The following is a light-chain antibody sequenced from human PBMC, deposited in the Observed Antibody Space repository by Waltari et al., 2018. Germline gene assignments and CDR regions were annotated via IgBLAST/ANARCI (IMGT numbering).Light chain of an antibody. J-gene: IGLJ2*01. CDR1: SSNIGNNA. V-gene: IGLV1-36*01. CDR2: YDD. Sequence: QSVLTQPPSVSEAPRQRVTISGSGISSNIGNNAVNWYQQPPGKAPKLLIYYDDLLPSGVSDRFSGSKSGTSASLAISGLQSDDEADYYCAAWDDSLNGVVFGGGTKLTVL. CDR3: AAWDDSLNGVV.